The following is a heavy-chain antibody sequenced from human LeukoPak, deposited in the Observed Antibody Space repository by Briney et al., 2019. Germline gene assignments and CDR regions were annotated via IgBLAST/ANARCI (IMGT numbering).Heavy chain of an antibody. CDR2: IYYSGST. CDR1: GGSISSSNYY. V-gene: IGHV4-39*07. CDR3: ARLRSDWYFDL. J-gene: IGHJ2*01. Sequence: NPSETLSLTCTVSGGSISSSNYYCGWIRQPPGKGLEWIGSIYYSGSTYYNPSLKSRVTISVDTSKNQFSLKLSSVTAADTAVYYCARLRSDWYFDLWGRGTLVTVSS. D-gene: IGHD3-16*01.